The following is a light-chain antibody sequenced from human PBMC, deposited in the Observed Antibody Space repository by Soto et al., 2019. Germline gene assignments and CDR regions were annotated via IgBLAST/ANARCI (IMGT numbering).Light chain of an antibody. CDR3: QESNRVPFT. CDR1: HSISNY. J-gene: IGKJ4*01. V-gene: IGKV1-39*01. Sequence: DIPMTQSPSSLSASVGDRVTITCRASHSISNYLNWYQQKLGKAPKLLIYGASSLQSGVPSRFSGSGFGTDFTLIISSLQPEDSATYYCQESNRVPFTFGGGTKLEIK. CDR2: GAS.